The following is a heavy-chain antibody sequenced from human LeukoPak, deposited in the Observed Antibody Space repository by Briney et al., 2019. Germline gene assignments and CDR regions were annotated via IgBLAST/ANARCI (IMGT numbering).Heavy chain of an antibody. J-gene: IGHJ4*02. V-gene: IGHV3-48*01. CDR1: GFTFSSYS. CDR3: TKSYCSGDGCYSSIPGPAQ. Sequence: PGGSLRLSCASSGFTFSSYSMNWVRQAPGKGLEWVSYISSSGDTIYYAASLGGRFTVSRDNAKNSLYLQMRSLRAEDTAVYYCTKSYCSGDGCYSSIPGPAQWGQGILVAVSS. D-gene: IGHD2-15*01. CDR2: ISSSGDTI.